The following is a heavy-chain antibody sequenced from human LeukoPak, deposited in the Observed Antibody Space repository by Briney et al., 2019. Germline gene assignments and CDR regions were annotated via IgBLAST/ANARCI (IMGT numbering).Heavy chain of an antibody. CDR3: ARADIVVVPAAIYNYYYYMDV. CDR1: GGTFSSYA. V-gene: IGHV1-69*05. CDR2: IIPIFGTA. J-gene: IGHJ6*03. D-gene: IGHD2-2*02. Sequence: ASVKVSCKASGGTFSSYAISWVRQAPGQGLEWMGGIIPIFGTANYAQKFQGRVTITTDESTSTAYMELSSLRSEDTAVYYCARADIVVVPAAIYNYYYYMDVWGKGTTVTVSS.